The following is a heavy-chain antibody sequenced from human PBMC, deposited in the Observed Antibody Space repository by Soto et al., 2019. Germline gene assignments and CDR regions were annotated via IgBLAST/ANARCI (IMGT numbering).Heavy chain of an antibody. D-gene: IGHD5-18*01. CDR1: GGSISSSSYY. V-gene: IGHV4-39*01. J-gene: IGHJ6*02. CDR2: IYYSGST. CDR3: ARKAWIQLRSPYGMDV. Sequence: QLQLQESGPGLVKPSETLSLTCTVSGGSISSSSYYWGWIRQPPGKGLEWIGSIYYSGSTYYNPALSRRVTISVGRSKIRFSPKLSSETAADTAVYYCARKAWIQLRSPYGMDVWGQGTTLTVSS.